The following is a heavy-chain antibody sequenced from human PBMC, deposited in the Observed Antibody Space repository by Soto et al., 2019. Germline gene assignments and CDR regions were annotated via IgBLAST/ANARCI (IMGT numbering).Heavy chain of an antibody. CDR2: IVWDDDK. J-gene: IGHJ4*02. V-gene: IGHV2-70*01. CDR3: ARIRGSSGYYSPSDYFDY. Sequence: VSGPTLVNPTQTLTLTCTFSGFSLSTSGMCVSWIRQPPGKALEWLALIVWDDDKYYSTSLKTRLTISKDTSKNQVVLTMTNMDPVDTATYYCARIRGSSGYYSPSDYFDYWGQGTLVTVSS. D-gene: IGHD3-22*01. CDR1: GFSLSTSGMC.